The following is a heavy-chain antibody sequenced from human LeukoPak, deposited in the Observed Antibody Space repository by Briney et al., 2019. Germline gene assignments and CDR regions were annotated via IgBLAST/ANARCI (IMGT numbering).Heavy chain of an antibody. D-gene: IGHD6-6*01. V-gene: IGHV1-69*06. CDR1: GGTFSTDA. Sequence: GASVKVSCKASGGTFSTDAISWVRQAPGQGLEWMGGIIPMFGTANYAQKFQGRVTITADKSTSTAYMELSSLRSEDTAVYYCARDPPGRPYSSSSYGWGQGTLVTVSS. CDR2: IIPMFGTA. CDR3: ARDPPGRPYSSSSYG. J-gene: IGHJ4*02.